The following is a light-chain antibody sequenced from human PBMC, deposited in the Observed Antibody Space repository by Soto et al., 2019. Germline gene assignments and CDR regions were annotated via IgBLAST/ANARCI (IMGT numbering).Light chain of an antibody. J-gene: IGLJ1*01. CDR3: GTWDSSLSAGV. CDR2: DNN. V-gene: IGLV1-51*01. Sequence: QSVLTQPPSVSSAPGQKVTISCSGSSSNNGNNYVSWYQQLPGTAPKLLIYDNNKRPSGIPDRFSGSKSGTSATLDITGLQTGDEADYYCGTWDSSLSAGVFGTGTKVTVL. CDR1: SSNNGNNY.